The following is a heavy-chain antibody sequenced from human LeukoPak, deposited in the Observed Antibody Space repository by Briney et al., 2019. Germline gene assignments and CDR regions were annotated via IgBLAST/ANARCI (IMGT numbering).Heavy chain of an antibody. CDR3: AREGATTNAFDI. J-gene: IGHJ3*02. Sequence: ASVKVSCKASGYSFTTYDINWVRQATGQGLDWMGWMNPNSGNTGYAQKFQGRVTITRNTSISTAYMELSSLRSEDTAVYYCAREGATTNAFDIWGQGTMVTVSS. CDR2: MNPNSGNT. D-gene: IGHD1-26*01. CDR1: GYSFTTYD. V-gene: IGHV1-8*03.